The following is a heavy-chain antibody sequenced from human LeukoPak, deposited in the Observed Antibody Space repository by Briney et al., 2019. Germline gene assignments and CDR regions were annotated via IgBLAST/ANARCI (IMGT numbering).Heavy chain of an antibody. CDR2: IIPIFGSA. J-gene: IGHJ4*02. V-gene: IGHV1-69*06. Sequence: ASVKVSCKASGYTFTTYAINWVRQAPGQGLEWMGGIIPIFGSANYAQKFQDRVTITADKSTITAYMELDSLRSEDTAVYYCARDPPNWGWVWGQGTLVTVSS. D-gene: IGHD7-27*01. CDR3: ARDPPNWGWV. CDR1: GYTFTTYA.